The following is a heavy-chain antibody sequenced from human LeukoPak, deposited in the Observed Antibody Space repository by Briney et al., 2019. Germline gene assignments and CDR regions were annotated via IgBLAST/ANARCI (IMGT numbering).Heavy chain of an antibody. CDR1: GGSISSGGYY. V-gene: IGHV4-31*03. J-gene: IGHJ3*02. Sequence: SQTLSLTCTVSGGSISSGGYYWSWIRQHPGKGLEWIGYIYYSGSTYYNPSLKSRVTISVDTSKNQFSLKLSSVTAADTAVYYCARVEGCGGDCYRPNDAFDIWGQGTMVTVSS. D-gene: IGHD2-21*02. CDR3: ARVEGCGGDCYRPNDAFDI. CDR2: IYYSGST.